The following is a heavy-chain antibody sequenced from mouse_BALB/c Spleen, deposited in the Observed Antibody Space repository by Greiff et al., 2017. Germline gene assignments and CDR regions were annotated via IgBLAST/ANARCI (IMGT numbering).Heavy chain of an antibody. Sequence: EVHLVESGGGLVKPGGSLKLSCAASGFTFSSYAMSRVRQTPEKRLEWVASISSGGSTYYPDSVKGRFTISRDNANNTLYLQMSSLKSEDTAMYYSTRDADNYKAWFAYWGQETLVTVSA. CDR3: TRDADNYKAWFAY. J-gene: IGHJ3*01. CDR2: ISSGGST. V-gene: IGHV5-6-4*01. CDR1: GFTFSSYA. D-gene: IGHD1-3*01.